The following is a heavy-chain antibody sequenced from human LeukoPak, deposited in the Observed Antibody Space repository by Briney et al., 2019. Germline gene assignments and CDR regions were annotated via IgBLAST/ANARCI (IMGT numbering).Heavy chain of an antibody. D-gene: IGHD6-19*01. CDR2: INSSIGNP. V-gene: IGHV7-4-1*02. Sequence: ASVKVSCKASGYSFTSHSVNWVRQAPGQGLEWIGYINSSIGNPTYAQGFTGRFVFSLDTSVTTAYLQISSLEAEDTAVYYCARDLRSVAFDYWGQGTLVTVSS. J-gene: IGHJ4*02. CDR1: GYSFTSHS. CDR3: ARDLRSVAFDY.